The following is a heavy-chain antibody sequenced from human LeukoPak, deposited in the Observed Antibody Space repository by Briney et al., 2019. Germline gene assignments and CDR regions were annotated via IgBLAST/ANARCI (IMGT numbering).Heavy chain of an antibody. J-gene: IGHJ4*02. CDR2: INYSGST. D-gene: IGHD4-23*01. Sequence: SETLSLTCTVSGGSISSHYWSWVRQPPGKGLEWIGYINYSGSTNYNPSLKSRVTISVDTSKNQFSLKLSSVTAADTAVYYCARVSPSTVVMFEYWGQGALVTVSS. CDR1: GGSISSHY. CDR3: ARVSPSTVVMFEY. V-gene: IGHV4-59*11.